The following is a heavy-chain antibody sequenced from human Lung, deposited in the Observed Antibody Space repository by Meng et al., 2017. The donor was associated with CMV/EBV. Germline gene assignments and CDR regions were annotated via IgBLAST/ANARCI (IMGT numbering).Heavy chain of an antibody. CDR2: INPNSGGT. J-gene: IGHJ5*02. D-gene: IGHD2-2*02. CDR3: PSGGFCCSTSSYRGWFDP. CDR1: GYTFTGYY. Sequence: SVKVSXKASGYTFTGYYMHWVRQAPGQGLEWMGWINPNSGGTNYAQKFQGRVTMTRDTSISTAYMELSRLRSDDTAVYYCPSGGFCCSTSSYRGWFDPWGQGTXVTVSS. V-gene: IGHV1-2*02.